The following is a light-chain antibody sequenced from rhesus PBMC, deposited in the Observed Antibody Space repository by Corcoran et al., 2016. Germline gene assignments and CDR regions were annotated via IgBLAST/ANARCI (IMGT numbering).Light chain of an antibody. CDR1: QGITND. V-gene: IGKV1-25*01. Sequence: DIQMTQSPSSLSASVGDRVTITCRASQGITNDLAWYQQQPGETPKLLIYEASRLQSGIPSRFSGSGSGTDFTLTISSLQPEDFATYYCQHYYSTPFTFGPGTKLDIK. CDR3: QHYYSTPFT. J-gene: IGKJ3*01. CDR2: EAS.